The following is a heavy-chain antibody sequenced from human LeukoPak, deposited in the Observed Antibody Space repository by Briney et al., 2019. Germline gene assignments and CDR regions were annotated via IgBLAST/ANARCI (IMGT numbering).Heavy chain of an antibody. D-gene: IGHD3-10*01. V-gene: IGHV3-23*01. CDR2: ISGSGGST. CDR1: GFTFSSYA. Sequence: QPGGSLRLSCAASGFTFSSYAMSWVRQAPGKGLEWVSAISGSGGSTYYADSVKGRFTISRDNSKNTLYLLMNSLRAEDTAVYYCAKYSSGSYFGGFDYWGQGTLVTVSS. CDR3: AKYSSGSYFGGFDY. J-gene: IGHJ4*02.